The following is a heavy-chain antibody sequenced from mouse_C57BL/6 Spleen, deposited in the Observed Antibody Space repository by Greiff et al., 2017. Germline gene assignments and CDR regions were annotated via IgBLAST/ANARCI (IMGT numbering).Heavy chain of an antibody. J-gene: IGHJ4*01. CDR2: IWSGGST. V-gene: IGHV2-2*01. CDR1: GFSLTSYG. Sequence: VQGVESGPGLVQPSQSLSITCTVSGFSLTSYGVHWVRQSPGKGLEWLGVIWSGGSTDYNAAFISRLSISKDNSKSQVFFKMNSLQADDTAIYYCARKSSPWDLYAMDYWGQGTSVTVSS. CDR3: ARKSSPWDLYAMDY. D-gene: IGHD4-1*01.